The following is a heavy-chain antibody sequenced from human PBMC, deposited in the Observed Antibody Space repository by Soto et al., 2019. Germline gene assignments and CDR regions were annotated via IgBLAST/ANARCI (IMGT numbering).Heavy chain of an antibody. J-gene: IGHJ6*02. V-gene: IGHV4-59*08. CDR1: GVSITDNY. CDR2: ISYTGGP. Sequence: QVQLQESGPGLVKPSETLSLTCTVSGVSITDNYWSWIRQPPGKGLEWIGYISYTGGPNYHPSLNRRVTISLDTSKKQFSLRLSSVTAADTAVYFGARHGDDVYLAMDVWGQGTTVTVSS. CDR3: ARHGDDVYLAMDV.